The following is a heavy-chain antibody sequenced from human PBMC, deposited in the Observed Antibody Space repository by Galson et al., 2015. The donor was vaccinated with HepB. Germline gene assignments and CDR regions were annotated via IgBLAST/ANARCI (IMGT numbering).Heavy chain of an antibody. Sequence: SVKVSCKASGYTFTGYYMHWVRQAPGQGLEWMGWINPNSGGTNYAQKFQGRVTMTRDTSISTAYMELSRLRSDDTAVYYCARDRGNNNWNLEGWFDPWGQGTLVTVSS. CDR1: GYTFTGYY. J-gene: IGHJ5*02. D-gene: IGHD1-20*01. CDR3: ARDRGNNNWNLEGWFDP. CDR2: INPNSGGT. V-gene: IGHV1-2*02.